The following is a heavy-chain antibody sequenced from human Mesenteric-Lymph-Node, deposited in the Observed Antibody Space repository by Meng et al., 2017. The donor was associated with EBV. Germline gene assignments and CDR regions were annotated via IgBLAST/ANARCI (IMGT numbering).Heavy chain of an antibody. CDR3: ARGRYNGYDYGDY. CDR1: GYAFTTYG. V-gene: IGHV7-4-1*02. CDR2: INTNAGNP. Sequence: QVQLVQSGSELKQPXASVKVSCKASGYAFTTYGINWVRQAPGRGLEWMGWINTNAGNPTYAQGFIGRFVFSLDTSVSTAYLHISSLQAEDTAIYYCARGRYNGYDYGDYWGQGTLVTVSS. D-gene: IGHD5-12*01. J-gene: IGHJ4*02.